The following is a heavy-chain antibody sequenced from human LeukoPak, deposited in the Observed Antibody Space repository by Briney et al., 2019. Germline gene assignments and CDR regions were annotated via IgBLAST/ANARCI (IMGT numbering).Heavy chain of an antibody. J-gene: IGHJ3*02. Sequence: SETLSLTCAVYGGSFSGYYWSWIRQPPGKGLEWIGEINHSGSTNYNPSLKSRVTISVDTSKNQFSLKLSSVTAADTAVYYRARYTPLGSRIQLWLSAFDIWGQGTMVTVSS. V-gene: IGHV4-34*01. CDR2: INHSGST. D-gene: IGHD5-18*01. CDR3: ARYTPLGSRIQLWLSAFDI. CDR1: GGSFSGYY.